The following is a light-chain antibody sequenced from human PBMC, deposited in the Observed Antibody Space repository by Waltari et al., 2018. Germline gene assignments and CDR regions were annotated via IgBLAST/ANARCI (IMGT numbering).Light chain of an antibody. CDR1: QSVGRS. CDR3: QKYVSLPAT. V-gene: IGKV3-20*01. Sequence: EIVLTQSPATLSLSPGDRATLSCRASQSVGRSLAWYQQRPGQAPRLLISDASIRATVIPDRFSGSGSGTDFSLTISRLEPEDFAVYYCQKYVSLPATFGQGTKVEIK. J-gene: IGKJ1*01. CDR2: DAS.